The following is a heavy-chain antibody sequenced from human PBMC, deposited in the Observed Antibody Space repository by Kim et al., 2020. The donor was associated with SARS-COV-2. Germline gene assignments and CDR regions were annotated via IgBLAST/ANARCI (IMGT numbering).Heavy chain of an antibody. CDR3: VAGGTYLGV. V-gene: IGHV3-7*01. D-gene: IGHD3-16*01. Sequence: GGSLRLSCTVSEFTFNTYRMTWVRQAPGKGLEWVAQINQDGSEKFYVDSVKGRFTISRDNARNSLYLQMDSLRAEDTAVYYCVAGGTYLGVWGQGTLVTVSS. J-gene: IGHJ4*02. CDR1: EFTFNTYR. CDR2: INQDGSEK.